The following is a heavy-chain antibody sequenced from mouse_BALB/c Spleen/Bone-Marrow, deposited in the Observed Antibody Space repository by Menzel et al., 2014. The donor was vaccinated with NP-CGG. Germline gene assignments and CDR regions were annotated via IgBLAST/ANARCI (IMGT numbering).Heavy chain of an antibody. CDR3: ARSADWYFDV. CDR1: GYSIXSDYA. V-gene: IGHV3-2*02. Sequence: EVQLQQSGPGLVKPSQSLSLTCTVTGYSIXSDYAWHWIRQFPGNKLEWMGYISYSGSTSYSPYLKSRISITRDTSKNQFFLQLNSVTNEDTATYYCARSADWYFDVWGAGTTVTVSS. J-gene: IGHJ1*01. CDR2: ISYSGST.